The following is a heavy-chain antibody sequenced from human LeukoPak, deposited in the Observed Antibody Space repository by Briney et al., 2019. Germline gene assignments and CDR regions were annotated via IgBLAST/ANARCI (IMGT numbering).Heavy chain of an antibody. J-gene: IGHJ6*02. D-gene: IGHD4-17*01. CDR1: GFTFSSYG. V-gene: IGHV3-30*18. CDR3: AKDIGFTFRTYGSYYYYGMDV. CDR2: ISYDGSNK. Sequence: GGSLRLSCAASGFTFSSYGMHWVRQAPGKGLEWVAVISYDGSNKYYADSVKGRFTISRDNSKNTLYLQMNSLRAEDTAVYYCAKDIGFTFRTYGSYYYYGMDVWGQGTTVTVSS.